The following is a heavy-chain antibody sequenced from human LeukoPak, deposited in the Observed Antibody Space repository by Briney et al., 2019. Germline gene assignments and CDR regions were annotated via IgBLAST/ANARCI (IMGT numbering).Heavy chain of an antibody. CDR1: GFTFDDYG. CDR3: ARDSPRTLGELSLSDY. D-gene: IGHD3-16*02. J-gene: IGHJ4*02. CDR2: INWNGGST. V-gene: IGHV3-20*04. Sequence: GGSLRLSCAASGFTFDDYGMSWVRQAPGKGLEWVSGINWNGGSTGYADSVKGRFTISRDNSKNTLYLQMNSLRAEDTAVYYCARDSPRTLGELSLSDYWGQGTLVTVSS.